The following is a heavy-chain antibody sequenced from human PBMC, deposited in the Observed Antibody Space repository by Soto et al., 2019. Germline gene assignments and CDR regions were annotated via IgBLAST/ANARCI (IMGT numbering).Heavy chain of an antibody. V-gene: IGHV1-69*06. D-gene: IGHD3-3*01. J-gene: IGHJ4*02. CDR1: GGTFSSYA. CDR3: ARDRNFMEWATPYPGYYFDY. CDR2: IIPIFGTA. Sequence: ASVKVSCKASGGTFSSYAISWVRQAPGQGLEWMGGIIPIFGTANYAQKFQGRVTITADKSTSTAYMELSSLRSEDTAVYYCARDRNFMEWATPYPGYYFDYWGQGTLVTVSS.